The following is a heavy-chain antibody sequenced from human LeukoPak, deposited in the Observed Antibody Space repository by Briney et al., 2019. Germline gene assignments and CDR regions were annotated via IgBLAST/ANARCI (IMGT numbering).Heavy chain of an antibody. CDR2: IYYSGST. CDR3: ARDREGWFGESDY. V-gene: IGHV4-39*02. D-gene: IGHD3-10*01. CDR1: GGSISSSSYY. Sequence: RSSETLSLTCTVSGGSISSSSYYWGWIRQPPGKGLEWIGSIYYSGSTYYNPSLKSRVTISVDTSKNQLSLKLTSVTAADTAVYYCARDREGWFGESDYWGQGTLVTVSS. J-gene: IGHJ4*02.